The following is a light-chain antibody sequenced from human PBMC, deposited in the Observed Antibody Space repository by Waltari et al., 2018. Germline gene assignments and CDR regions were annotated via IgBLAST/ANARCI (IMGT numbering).Light chain of an antibody. CDR3: QQLHSYPVT. J-gene: IGKJ4*01. Sequence: AVQLTQSPSSLSASVGDRVTIPCRASQAISSALAWYQQKPGKAPNLLIYETSNLESGVPSRFSGSGSGTHFTLTISSLQPADFATYYCQQLHSYPVTFGGGTKVEIK. CDR2: ETS. V-gene: IGKV1-13*02. CDR1: QAISSA.